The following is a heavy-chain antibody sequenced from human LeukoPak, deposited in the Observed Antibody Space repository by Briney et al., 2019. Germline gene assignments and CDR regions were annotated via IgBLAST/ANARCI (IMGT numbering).Heavy chain of an antibody. V-gene: IGHV1-69*13. CDR1: GYTFTSYG. D-gene: IGHD3-10*01. J-gene: IGHJ3*02. CDR2: IIPIFGSA. Sequence: GASVKVSCKASGYTFTSYGISWVRQAPGQGLEWMGGIIPIFGSAYYSQKFQGRVTITADESTSTAYMEQRSLRSEDTAVYYCARDLWFGEKGDHAFDIWGQGTMVTVSS. CDR3: ARDLWFGEKGDHAFDI.